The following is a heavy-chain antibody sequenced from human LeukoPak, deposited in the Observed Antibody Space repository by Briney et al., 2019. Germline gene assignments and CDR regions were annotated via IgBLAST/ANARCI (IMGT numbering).Heavy chain of an antibody. V-gene: IGHV3-23*01. CDR2: IGGSARST. Sequence: GRSLRLSCAASGFTFSNYAMSWVRQAPGKGLEWVSTIGGSARSTYYADSAKGRFTISRDNSKNTLYLQMNSLRDEDTAVYYCARDPPGYSSSWYGTFDIWGQGTMVTVSS. CDR1: GFTFSNYA. J-gene: IGHJ3*02. CDR3: ARDPPGYSSSWYGTFDI. D-gene: IGHD6-13*01.